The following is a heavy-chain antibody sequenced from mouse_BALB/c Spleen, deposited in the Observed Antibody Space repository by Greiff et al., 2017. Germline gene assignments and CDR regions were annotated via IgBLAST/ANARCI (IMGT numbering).Heavy chain of an antibody. CDR3: ARGKDSYRFAY. D-gene: IGHD2-12*01. V-gene: IGHV7-3*02. CDR2: IRNKANGYTT. Sequence: DVMLVESGGGLVQPGGSLRLSCAPSGFTFTDYYMSWVRQPPGKALEWFGVIRNKANGYTTEYSASVKGRFTISRDNSQSILYLQMNTLRAEDSATYYCARGKDSYRFAYWGQGTLVTVAA. CDR1: GFTFTDYY. J-gene: IGHJ3*01.